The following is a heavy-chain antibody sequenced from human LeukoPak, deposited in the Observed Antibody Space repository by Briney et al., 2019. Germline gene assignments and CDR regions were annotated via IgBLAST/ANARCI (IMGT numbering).Heavy chain of an antibody. V-gene: IGHV3-48*03. J-gene: IGHJ4*02. CDR1: GFTFSSYE. CDR3: ARAGYSSSWYVY. D-gene: IGHD6-13*01. CDR2: ISSSGSTI. Sequence: PGGSLRLSCAASGFTFSSYEMNWVRQAPGKGLEWVSYISSSGSTIYYADSVKGRFTISRDNAKNSLYLQMNSLRDEDTAVYYCARAGYSSSWYVYWGQGTLVTVSS.